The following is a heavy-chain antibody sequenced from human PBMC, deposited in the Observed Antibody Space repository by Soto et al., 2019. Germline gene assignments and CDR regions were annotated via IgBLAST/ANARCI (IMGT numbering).Heavy chain of an antibody. V-gene: IGHV2-5*02. CDR3: ALTPAYYYGSASYQNWFDP. J-gene: IGHJ5*02. CDR1: GFSLSTSGVG. Sequence: QITLKESGPTLVKPTQTLTLTCTFSGFSLSTSGVGVGWIRQPPGKALEWLALNYWDGDKRYSPSLKSRPTITEDTPKTQLVLTLTNMVPLETATFYCALTPAYYYGSASYQNWFDPWGQGTLVTVSS. CDR2: NYWDGDK. D-gene: IGHD3-10*01.